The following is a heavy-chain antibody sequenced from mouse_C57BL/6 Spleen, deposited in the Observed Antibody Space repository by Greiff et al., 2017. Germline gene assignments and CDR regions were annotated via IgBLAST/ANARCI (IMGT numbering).Heavy chain of an antibody. CDR2: IDPETGGT. CDR1: GYTFTDYE. CDR3: TRRTTVVPFDY. D-gene: IGHD1-1*01. V-gene: IGHV1-15*01. Sequence: QVQLQQSGAELVRPGASVTLSCKASGYTFTDYEMHWVKQTPVHGLEWIGAIDPETGGTAYNQKFKGKAILTADKSSSTAYMELRSLTSEDSAVYYCTRRTTVVPFDYWGQGTTL. J-gene: IGHJ2*01.